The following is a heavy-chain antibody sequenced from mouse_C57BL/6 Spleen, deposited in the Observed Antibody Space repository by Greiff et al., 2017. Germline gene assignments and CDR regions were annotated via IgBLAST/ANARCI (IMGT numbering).Heavy chain of an antibody. V-gene: IGHV1-26*01. CDR2: INPNNGGT. J-gene: IGHJ1*03. Sequence: EVQLQQSGPELVKPGASVKISCKASGYTFTDYYMNWVKQSHGKSLEWIGDINPNNGGTSYNQKFKGKATLTVDKSSSTAYMELRSLTSEDSAVYYCARGGSRAWYFDVWGTGTTVTVSS. CDR1: GYTFTDYY. CDR3: ARGGSRAWYFDV. D-gene: IGHD1-1*01.